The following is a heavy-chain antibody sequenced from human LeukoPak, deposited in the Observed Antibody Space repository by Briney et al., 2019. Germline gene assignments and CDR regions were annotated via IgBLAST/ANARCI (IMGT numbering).Heavy chain of an antibody. V-gene: IGHV3-20*04. CDR3: ARFGYYYYMDV. D-gene: IGHD3-16*01. CDR1: GFTFDDYH. CDR2: INWNGGST. Sequence: PGGSLTLSCAASGFTFDDYHMSWVRQAPEKGREWVSCINWNGGSTVYADSEKGRFTISRDNAKHALYLQINSLRAEDTALYYRARFGYYYYMDVWGKGTTVTVSS. J-gene: IGHJ6*03.